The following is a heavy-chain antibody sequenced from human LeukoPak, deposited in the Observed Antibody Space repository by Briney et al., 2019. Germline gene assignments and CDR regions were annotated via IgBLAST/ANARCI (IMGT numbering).Heavy chain of an antibody. CDR3: ARGDDFWGVKDY. CDR1: GGSFSGYY. Sequence: SETLSLACAVYGGSFSGYYWSWIRQPPGKGLEWIGEINHSGSTNYNPSLKSRVTISVDTSKNQFSLKLSSVTAADTAVYYCARGDDFWGVKDYWGQGTLVTVSS. V-gene: IGHV4-34*01. D-gene: IGHD3-3*01. J-gene: IGHJ4*02. CDR2: INHSGST.